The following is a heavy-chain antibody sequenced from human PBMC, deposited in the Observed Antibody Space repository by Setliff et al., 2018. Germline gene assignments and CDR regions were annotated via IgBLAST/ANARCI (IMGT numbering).Heavy chain of an antibody. D-gene: IGHD2-21*01. J-gene: IGHJ6*02. Sequence: SETLSLTCTVSGGSISRGTYYWSWIRQPAGKGLEWIGLIYTSGATTYSPSLKSRVSISADTSKNLLSLTLKSVTAADTAVCYCAKEHVVISYVSNTNQHYGMDVWGQGTTVTVSS. CDR3: AKEHVVISYVSNTNQHYGMDV. V-gene: IGHV4-61*02. CDR1: GGSISRGTYY. CDR2: IYTSGAT.